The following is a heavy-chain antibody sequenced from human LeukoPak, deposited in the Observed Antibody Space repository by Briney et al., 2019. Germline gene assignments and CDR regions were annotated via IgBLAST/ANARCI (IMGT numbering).Heavy chain of an antibody. CDR2: TKEDGSEK. Sequence: QPGGSLRLSCGASGLNFSKYWMSWVRQAPGRGLEWVASTKEDGSEKYYVDSVKGRFTISRDNTKNSLYLQMNSLRDEDTAVYYCAREGEGYMDVWGKGTTVTVSS. V-gene: IGHV3-7*01. J-gene: IGHJ6*03. D-gene: IGHD1-26*01. CDR1: GLNFSKYW. CDR3: AREGEGYMDV.